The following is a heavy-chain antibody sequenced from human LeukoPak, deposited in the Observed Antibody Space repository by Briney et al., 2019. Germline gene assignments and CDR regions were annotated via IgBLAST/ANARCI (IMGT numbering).Heavy chain of an antibody. J-gene: IGHJ4*02. CDR3: ASLYTVGIGFDW. Sequence: GGSLRLSCAASRFTFSDYYMSWIRQAPGKGLAWISYISSNGRTIEYADSVKGRFTISRDNDKSTMYLQMNSLRVEDTAVYYCASLYTVGIGFDWWGQGTLVSVSS. CDR1: RFTFSDYY. CDR2: ISSNGRTI. V-gene: IGHV3-11*01. D-gene: IGHD4-23*01.